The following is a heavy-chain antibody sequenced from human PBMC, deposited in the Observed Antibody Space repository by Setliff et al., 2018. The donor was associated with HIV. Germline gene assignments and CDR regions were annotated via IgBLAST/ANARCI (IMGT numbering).Heavy chain of an antibody. CDR1: GASVSNHY. CDR3: ARSAYDSSGLPY. J-gene: IGHJ4*02. Sequence: SETLSLTCTVSGASVSNHYWSWIRQLPEKGLELIGSLHSSGSTSYNPSLKSRVTTSVDTSKNQFSLRLRSVTAADTAVYYCARSAYDSSGLPYWGQGTLVTVSS. CDR2: LHSSGST. D-gene: IGHD3-22*01. V-gene: IGHV4-59*08.